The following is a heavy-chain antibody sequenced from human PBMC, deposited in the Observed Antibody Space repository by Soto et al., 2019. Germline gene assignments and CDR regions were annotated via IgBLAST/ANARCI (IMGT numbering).Heavy chain of an antibody. Sequence: HPGGSLRLSCTASVFTFSSYGMHLVRQAPGKGLEWVAVIYFDGSCKYFADSVKGRFTISRDNSKNTLYLHMSSLRVEDTAVYYCARDLSTSMGDLEVWGQGTTVTVSS. D-gene: IGHD3-10*01. CDR1: VFTFSSYG. V-gene: IGHV3-33*01. CDR3: ARDLSTSMGDLEV. J-gene: IGHJ6*02. CDR2: IYFDGSCK.